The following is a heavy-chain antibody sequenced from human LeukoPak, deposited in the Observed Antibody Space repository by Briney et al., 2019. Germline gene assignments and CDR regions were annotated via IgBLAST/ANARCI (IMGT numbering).Heavy chain of an antibody. CDR2: ISYDGSNK. D-gene: IGHD1-26*01. V-gene: IGHV3-30-3*01. CDR3: ARSDSGSYYYYYYGMDV. CDR1: GFTFSYYA. J-gene: IGHJ6*02. Sequence: GSLRLSFVASGFTFSYYAMHWVRPAPGKGLEWVAVISYDGSNKYYADSVKGRFTISRDNSKNTLHLQMNSLRAEDTAVYYCARSDSGSYYYYYYGMDVWGQGTTVTVSS.